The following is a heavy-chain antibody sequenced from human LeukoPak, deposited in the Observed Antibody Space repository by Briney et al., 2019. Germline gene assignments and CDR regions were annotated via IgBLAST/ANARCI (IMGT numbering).Heavy chain of an antibody. J-gene: IGHJ1*01. V-gene: IGHV1-8*03. Sequence: GASVKVSCKASGYTFTSYDINWVRQATGQGLEWMGWMNPNSGNTGYAQKFQGRVTITRNTSISTAYMELSSLRSDDTAVYYCAREADDYGGKNLGTDEYFQHWGQGTLVTVSS. CDR3: AREADDYGGKNLGTDEYFQH. CDR1: GYTFTSYD. D-gene: IGHD4-23*01. CDR2: MNPNSGNT.